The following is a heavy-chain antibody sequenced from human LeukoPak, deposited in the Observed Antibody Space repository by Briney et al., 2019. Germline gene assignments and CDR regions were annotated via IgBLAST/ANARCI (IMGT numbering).Heavy chain of an antibody. J-gene: IGHJ4*02. V-gene: IGHV3-21*01. CDR3: ARVGPPPINIFDY. Sequence: KPGGSLRLSCAASGFTFSSHSMNWDRQAPGKGLEWVSSISSSSSYIYYADSVKGRFTISRDNAKNSLYLRMNSLRAEDTAVYYCARVGPPPINIFDYWGQGTLVTVSS. CDR2: ISSSSSYI. CDR1: GFTFSSHS. D-gene: IGHD1-14*01.